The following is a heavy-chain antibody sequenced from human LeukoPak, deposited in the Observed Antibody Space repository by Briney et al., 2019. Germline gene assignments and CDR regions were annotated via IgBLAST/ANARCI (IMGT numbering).Heavy chain of an antibody. Sequence: SETLSLTCTVSGGSISSGTYYWSWIRQPAGKGLEWIGRIYTSGSTNYNSSLKSRVTISVDTSKNQFSLKLSSVTAADTAVYYCARGAPQYYFDYWGQGTLVTVSS. CDR2: IYTSGST. J-gene: IGHJ4*02. CDR1: GGSISSGTYY. CDR3: ARGAPQYYFDY. V-gene: IGHV4-61*02.